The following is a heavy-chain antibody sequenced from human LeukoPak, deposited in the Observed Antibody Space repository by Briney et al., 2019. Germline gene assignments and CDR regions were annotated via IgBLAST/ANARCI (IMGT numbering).Heavy chain of an antibody. CDR2: IYYSGST. J-gene: IGHJ4*02. D-gene: IGHD3-10*01. CDR3: ARSFGESYFDY. Sequence: SETLSLTCTVSGGSISSGGYYWRWIRQHPGKGLEWIGYIYYSGSTYYNPSLKSRVTISIDTSKNQFSLKLSSVTAADTAVYYCARSFGESYFDYWGQGTLVTVSS. CDR1: GGSISSGGYY. V-gene: IGHV4-31*03.